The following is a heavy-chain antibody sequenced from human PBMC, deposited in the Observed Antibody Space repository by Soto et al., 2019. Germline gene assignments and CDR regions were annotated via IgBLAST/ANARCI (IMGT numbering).Heavy chain of an antibody. J-gene: IGHJ4*02. CDR2: IYYSGST. Sequence: PSETLSLTCTVSGGSISSGGYYWSWIRQHPGKGLEWIGYIYYSGSTYYNPSLKSRVTISADTSKNQFSLKLSSVTAADTAVYYCARTGPNNSGYYFLDYWGQGTLVTVSS. CDR1: GGSISSGGYY. CDR3: ARTGPNNSGYYFLDY. D-gene: IGHD3-22*01. V-gene: IGHV4-31*03.